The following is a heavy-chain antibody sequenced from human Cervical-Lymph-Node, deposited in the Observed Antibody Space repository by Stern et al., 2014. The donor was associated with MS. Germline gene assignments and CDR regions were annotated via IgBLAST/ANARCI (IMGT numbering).Heavy chain of an antibody. D-gene: IGHD2/OR15-2a*01. J-gene: IGHJ4*02. CDR2: TIPIFGKA. V-gene: IGHV1-69*01. CDR3: ARAAYSTSSYNY. CDR1: GGTFSNHV. Sequence: VQLVQSGAEVKKPGSSVKVSCKASGGTFSNHVISWVRQAPGQGLEWMGGTIPIFGKAIYAQKFQGRVTITADASTRAAYMERSSLRSEDTAVYYCARAAYSTSSYNYWGQGTLVTVSA.